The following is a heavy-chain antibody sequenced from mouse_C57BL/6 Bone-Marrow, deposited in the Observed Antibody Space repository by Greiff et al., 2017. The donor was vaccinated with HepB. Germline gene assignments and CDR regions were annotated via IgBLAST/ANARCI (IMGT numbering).Heavy chain of an antibody. V-gene: IGHV10-1*01. CDR1: GFSFNTYA. Sequence: VQLVESGGGLVQPKGSLKLSCAASGFSFNTYAMNWVRQAPGKGLEWVARIRSKSNNYATYYADSVKDRFTISRDDSESMLYLQMNNLKTEDTAMYYCFYSNYVGFAYWGQGTLVTVSA. CDR2: IRSKSNNYAT. D-gene: IGHD2-5*01. CDR3: FYSNYVGFAY. J-gene: IGHJ3*01.